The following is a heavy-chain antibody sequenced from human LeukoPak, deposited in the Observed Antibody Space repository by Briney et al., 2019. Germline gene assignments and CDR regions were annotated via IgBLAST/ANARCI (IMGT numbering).Heavy chain of an antibody. D-gene: IGHD4-17*01. Sequence: RGASVKVSCKASGYTFTGYYMHWVRQAPGQGLEWMGWINPNSGGTNYAQKFQGWVTMTRDTSISTAYMELSRLRSDDTAVYYCARVGPDGDGPLLWYWGQGTLVTVSS. CDR2: INPNSGGT. V-gene: IGHV1-2*04. CDR3: ARVGPDGDGPLLWY. J-gene: IGHJ4*02. CDR1: GYTFTGYY.